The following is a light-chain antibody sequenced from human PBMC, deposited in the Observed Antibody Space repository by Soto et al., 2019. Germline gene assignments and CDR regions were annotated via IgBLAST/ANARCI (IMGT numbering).Light chain of an antibody. V-gene: IGLV2-18*02. CDR1: NSVFGSYNR. Sequence: QSALNQPPSVSGAPGQSVTISFTGNNSVFGSYNRVPWYQHPPGTAPKLMIYEVSNRPSGVPDRFSGSKSGNTASLTISGLQAEDEADYYSSSYTSSSTYVFGTGTKVTVL. CDR2: EVS. CDR3: SSYTSSSTYV. J-gene: IGLJ1*01.